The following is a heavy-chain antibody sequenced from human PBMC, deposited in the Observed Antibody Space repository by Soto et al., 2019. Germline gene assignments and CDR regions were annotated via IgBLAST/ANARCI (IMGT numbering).Heavy chain of an antibody. D-gene: IGHD1-7*01. CDR1: GGTFSSYA. CDR2: IIPIFGTA. V-gene: IGHV1-69*06. Sequence: QVQLMQSGAEVKKPGSSVKVSCKASGGTFSSYAISWVRQAPGQGLEWMGGIIPIFGTANYAQKFQGRVTINADKSTSTAYMELSSLRSEDTAVYYCARVNRVTYNWNYYSYYYYGMDVWGQGTTVTVSS. CDR3: ARVNRVTYNWNYYSYYYYGMDV. J-gene: IGHJ6*02.